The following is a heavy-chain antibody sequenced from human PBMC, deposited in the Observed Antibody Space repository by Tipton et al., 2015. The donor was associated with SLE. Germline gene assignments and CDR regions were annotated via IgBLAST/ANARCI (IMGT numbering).Heavy chain of an antibody. CDR3: ARVAVRVWFNRFDS. Sequence: TLSLTCSVSGDSISSSSYYWGWIRQPPEKGLEWIGIINYSGSTYYNPSLKSRVTMSIDTSKNQFFLKLTSVTAADTAVYYCARVAVRVWFNRFDSWGQGTLVTVSS. D-gene: IGHD2-15*01. CDR2: INYSGST. CDR1: GDSISSSSYY. V-gene: IGHV4-39*01. J-gene: IGHJ5*01.